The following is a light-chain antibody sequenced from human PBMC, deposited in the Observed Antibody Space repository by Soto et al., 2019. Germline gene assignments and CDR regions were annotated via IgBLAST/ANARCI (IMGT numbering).Light chain of an antibody. CDR3: QQYNNWPWT. V-gene: IGKV3D-15*01. Sequence: EIVMTQSPATLSVSPGERATLSCWASQSVSSNLAWYQQKPGQAPRLLIYDVSTRATGIPTRFSGSGSGTEFTLTISSLQSEDFAVYYCQQYNNWPWTFGQGTKVEIK. CDR2: DVS. J-gene: IGKJ1*01. CDR1: QSVSSN.